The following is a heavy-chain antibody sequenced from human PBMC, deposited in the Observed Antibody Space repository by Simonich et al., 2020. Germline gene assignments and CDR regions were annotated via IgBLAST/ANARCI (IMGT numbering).Heavy chain of an antibody. CDR2: INPNSGGT. D-gene: IGHD7-27*01. CDR1: GYTFTGYY. J-gene: IGHJ3*02. Sequence: QVQLVQSGAEVKKPGASVKVSCKASGYTFTGYYMHWVRQAPGQGLEWMVWINPNSGGTNYAQKLQGRGTMTRDTSISTAYMELSRLRSDDTAVYYCARGRLTGDKGAFDIWGQGTMVTVSS. CDR3: ARGRLTGDKGAFDI. V-gene: IGHV1-2*02.